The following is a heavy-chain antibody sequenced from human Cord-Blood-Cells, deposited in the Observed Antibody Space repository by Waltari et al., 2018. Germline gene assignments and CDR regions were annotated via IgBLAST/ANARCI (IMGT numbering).Heavy chain of an antibody. CDR2: TYYRSKWYN. CDR3: ARTGGSSYYFDY. CDR1: GDSVSSNRYS. V-gene: IGHV6-1*01. J-gene: IGHJ4*02. D-gene: IGHD2-15*01. Sequence: QVQLQQSGPGLVKPSQTLSLTCALSGDSVSSNRYSWNCIRQSPSRGLEWPGRTYYRSKWYNDYAVSVKSRITINPDTSKNQFSLQLNSVTPEDTAVYYCARTGGSSYYFDYWGQGTLVTVSS.